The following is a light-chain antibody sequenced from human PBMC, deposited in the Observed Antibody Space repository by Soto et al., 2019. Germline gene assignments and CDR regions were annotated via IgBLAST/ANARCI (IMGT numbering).Light chain of an antibody. V-gene: IGLV1-40*01. CDR3: QSYDSSRYV. CDR1: SSNIGAGYD. Sequence: QPVLTQPPSVSGAPGQRVTIPCTGSSSNIGAGYDVHWYQQLPGTAPKLLIYGNSNRPSGVPDRFSGSKSGTSASLAITGLQAEDEADYYCQSYDSSRYVFGTGTKLTVL. J-gene: IGLJ1*01. CDR2: GNS.